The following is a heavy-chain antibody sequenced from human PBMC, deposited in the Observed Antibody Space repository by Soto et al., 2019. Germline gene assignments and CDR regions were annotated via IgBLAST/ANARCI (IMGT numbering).Heavy chain of an antibody. V-gene: IGHV4-34*01. D-gene: IGHD3-3*01. J-gene: IGHJ4*02. Sequence: SETLSLTCAVYGGSFSGYYWSWIRQPPGKGLEWIGEINHSGSTNYNPSLKSRVTISVDTSKNQFSLKLSSVTAADTAAYYCARGGPNAYYDFWSGPKIIFDYWGQGTLVTVSS. CDR2: INHSGST. CDR1: GGSFSGYY. CDR3: ARGGPNAYYDFWSGPKIIFDY.